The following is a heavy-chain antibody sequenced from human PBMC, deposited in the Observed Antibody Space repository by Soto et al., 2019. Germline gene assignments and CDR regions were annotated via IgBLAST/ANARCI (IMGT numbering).Heavy chain of an antibody. CDR1: GGSISSYY. CDR3: ARDRSYSSSWSQVDYFDY. Sequence: PSETLSLTCTVSGGSISSYYWSWIRQPPGKGLEWIGYIYYSGSTNYNPSLKSQVTISVDTSKNQFSLKLSSVTAADTAVYYCARDRSYSSSWSQVDYFDYWGQGTLVTVPS. D-gene: IGHD6-13*01. CDR2: IYYSGST. J-gene: IGHJ4*02. V-gene: IGHV4-59*01.